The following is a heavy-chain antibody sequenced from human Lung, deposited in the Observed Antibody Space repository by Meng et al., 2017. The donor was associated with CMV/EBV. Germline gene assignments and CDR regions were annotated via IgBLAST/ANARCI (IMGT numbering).Heavy chain of an antibody. CDR3: ARGGPVAGKNWFDR. Sequence: GEXXKISCVASGLTFSSHPMTWVRQAPGKGLEWVSSISGSGGSTYSADSVQGRFTISRDNSKNTLYLQMSALGDEDTALYYCARGGPVAGKNWFDRWGQGXLVTAS. J-gene: IGHJ5*02. V-gene: IGHV3-23*01. CDR2: ISGSGGST. CDR1: GLTFSSHP. D-gene: IGHD6-19*01.